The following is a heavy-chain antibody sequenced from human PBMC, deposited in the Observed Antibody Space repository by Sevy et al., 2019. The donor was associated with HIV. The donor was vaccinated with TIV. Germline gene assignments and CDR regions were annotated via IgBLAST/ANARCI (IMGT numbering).Heavy chain of an antibody. D-gene: IGHD3-3*01. CDR2: IWYVGSNK. CDR1: GFTFSSYA. Sequence: GGSLRLSCAASGFTFSSYAIHWVRQAPGKGLEWVAVIWYVGSNKYYADSVKGRFTISRDNSKNTLHLQMKSLRAEDTAVYYCVRDDNDFWSGYYASENYYYGMDVWGQGTSVTVSS. V-gene: IGHV3-33*01. J-gene: IGHJ6*02. CDR3: VRDDNDFWSGYYASENYYYGMDV.